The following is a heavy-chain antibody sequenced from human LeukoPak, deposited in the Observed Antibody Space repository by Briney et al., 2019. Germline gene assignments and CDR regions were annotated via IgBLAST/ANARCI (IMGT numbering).Heavy chain of an antibody. V-gene: IGHV4-34*01. D-gene: IGHD3-10*01. CDR1: GGSFSGYY. CDR2: INHSGST. J-gene: IGHJ4*02. Sequence: SETLSLTCAVYGGSFSGYYWSWIHQPPGKGLEWIGEINHSGSTNYNPSLKSRVTISVDTSKNQFSLKLSSVTAADTAVYYCARGITMVRGVPTVFDYWGQGTLVTVSS. CDR3: ARGITMVRGVPTVFDY.